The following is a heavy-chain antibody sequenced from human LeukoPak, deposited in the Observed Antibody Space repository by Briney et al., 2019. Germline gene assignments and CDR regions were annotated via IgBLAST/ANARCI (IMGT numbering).Heavy chain of an antibody. Sequence: PSETLSLTCTVSGGSISSYYWSWIRQPPGKGLEWIGYIYYSGSTNYNPSLKSRVTISVGTSKNQFSLKLSSVTAADTAVYYCARALGIVGATSWFDPWGQGTLVTVSS. J-gene: IGHJ5*02. CDR3: ARALGIVGATSWFDP. D-gene: IGHD1-26*01. V-gene: IGHV4-59*01. CDR2: IYYSGST. CDR1: GGSISSYY.